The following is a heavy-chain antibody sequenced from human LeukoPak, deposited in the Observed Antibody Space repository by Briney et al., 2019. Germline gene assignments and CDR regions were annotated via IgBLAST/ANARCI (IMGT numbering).Heavy chain of an antibody. CDR1: GGSISSYY. Sequence: PSETLSLTCTVSGGSISSYYCSWSRQPARTGLQGIGRIYSSVSANYNPSLKSRVTMSVDTSKNQFSLRLNSMTAADTAVYYCARYLGFWSGPDYWGHGTLVSVSS. CDR3: ARYLGFWSGPDY. J-gene: IGHJ4*01. D-gene: IGHD3-3*01. CDR2: IYSSVSA. V-gene: IGHV4-4*07.